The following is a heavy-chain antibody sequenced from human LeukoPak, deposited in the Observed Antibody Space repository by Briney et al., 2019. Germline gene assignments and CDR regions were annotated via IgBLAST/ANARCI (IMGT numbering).Heavy chain of an antibody. CDR1: GFSFSNYA. CDR2: ISGSGGST. D-gene: IGHD2-15*01. J-gene: IGHJ4*02. CDR3: AKSRGLLPYGFDY. V-gene: IGHV3-23*01. Sequence: PGGSLRLSCAASGFSFSNYAMSWVRQAPGKGLEWVSAISGSGGSTYYADSVKGRFTISRDNSKNTLYLQMNSLRAEDTAVYYCAKSRGLLPYGFDYWGQGTLVTVSS.